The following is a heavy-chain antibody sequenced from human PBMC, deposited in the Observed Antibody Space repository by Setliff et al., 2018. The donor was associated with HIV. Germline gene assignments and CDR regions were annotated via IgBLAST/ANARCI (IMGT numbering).Heavy chain of an antibody. D-gene: IGHD3-10*01. Sequence: SETLSLTCTVSGASIGRRSDCWGWIRQPPGKGLEWIGSFYYSWNTNYNPSLKSRVTISVDTSKNQFSLKLNSVTAADTAVYYCARGDMPRVVRGVIFRPTYFQHWGQGTLVTVSS. J-gene: IGHJ1*01. V-gene: IGHV4-39*07. CDR1: GASIGRRSDC. CDR3: ARGDMPRVVRGVIFRPTYFQH. CDR2: FYYSWNT.